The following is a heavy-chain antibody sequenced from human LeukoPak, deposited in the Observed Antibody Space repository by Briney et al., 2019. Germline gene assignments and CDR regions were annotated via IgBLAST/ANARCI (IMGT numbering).Heavy chain of an antibody. CDR3: ATVKFGELFGGYSKEDHYYYMDV. CDR1: GYTFTSYD. D-gene: IGHD3-10*01. J-gene: IGHJ6*03. Sequence: GASVKVSRKASGYTFTSYDINWVRQAPGQGLEWMGWMNPNSGNTGYAQKFQGRVTITRNTSISTAYMELSSLTSDDTAIYYCATVKFGELFGGYSKEDHYYYMDVWGKGTTVTVSS. CDR2: MNPNSGNT. V-gene: IGHV1-8*03.